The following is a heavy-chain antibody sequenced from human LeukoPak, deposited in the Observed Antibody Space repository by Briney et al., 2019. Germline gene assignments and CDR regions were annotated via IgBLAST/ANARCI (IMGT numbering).Heavy chain of an antibody. Sequence: SETLSLTCAVYGGSFSGYYWSWSRQPPGKGLEWIGEINHSGSTNYNPSLKSRVTISVDTSKNQFSLKLSSVTAADTAVYYCARGTPRFYDSSGYYGHWGQGTLVTVSS. CDR1: GGSFSGYY. D-gene: IGHD3-22*01. CDR2: INHSGST. J-gene: IGHJ4*02. V-gene: IGHV4-34*01. CDR3: ARGTPRFYDSSGYYGH.